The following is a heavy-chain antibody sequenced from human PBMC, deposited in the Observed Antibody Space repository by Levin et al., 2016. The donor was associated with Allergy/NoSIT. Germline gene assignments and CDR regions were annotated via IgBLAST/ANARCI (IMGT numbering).Heavy chain of an antibody. CDR3: AHSLVAVADTNWFDP. J-gene: IGHJ5*02. D-gene: IGHD6-19*01. Sequence: WIRQPPGKALEWLALIYWDDDKRYSPSLKSRLTITKDTSKNQVVLTMTNMDPVDTATYYCAHSLVAVADTNWFDPWGQGTLVTVSS. CDR2: IYWDDDK. V-gene: IGHV2-5*02.